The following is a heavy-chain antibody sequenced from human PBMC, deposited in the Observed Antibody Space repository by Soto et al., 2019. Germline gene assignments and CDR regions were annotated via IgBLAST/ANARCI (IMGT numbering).Heavy chain of an antibody. J-gene: IGHJ6*02. D-gene: IGHD1-1*01. CDR3: ARTTTGTTRGMDV. Sequence: EVQLVESGGGLVKPGGSLRLSCAASGFTFSSYSMNWVRQAPGKGLEWVSSITSGSSYKYYADSVQGRLTISRDNAKNSLYMQMSSLRAEDTAVYYCARTTTGTTRGMDVWGQGTTVTVSS. CDR1: GFTFSSYS. V-gene: IGHV3-21*01. CDR2: ITSGSSYK.